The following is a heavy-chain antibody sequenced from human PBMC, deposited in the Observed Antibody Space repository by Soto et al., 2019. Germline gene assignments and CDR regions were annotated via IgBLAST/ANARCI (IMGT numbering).Heavy chain of an antibody. Sequence: WRSLRLSCAASGFTVSSYAMSWVRQAQGKGLEWVPAVSGNGGRTYYEDSVKGRFTISRDNSKNTLYVQMNSLRAEDTAVYYCASYNSGWYYEHWGQGTQVTVSS. CDR3: ASYNSGWYYEH. CDR2: VSGNGGRT. V-gene: IGHV3-23*01. D-gene: IGHD6-19*01. CDR1: GFTVSSYA. J-gene: IGHJ4*02.